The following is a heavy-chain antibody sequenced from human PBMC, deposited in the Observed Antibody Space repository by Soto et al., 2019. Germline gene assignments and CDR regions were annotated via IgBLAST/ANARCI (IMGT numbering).Heavy chain of an antibody. V-gene: IGHV4-30-2*01. Sequence: KPSETLSLTCAVSGGSISSGGYSWSWIRQPPGKGLEWIGYIYHSGSTYYNPSLKSRVTISVDRSKNQFSLKLSSVTAADTAVYYCARGNYDFWSGYYNWFDPWGQGTLVTVSS. CDR1: GGSISSGGYS. D-gene: IGHD3-3*01. J-gene: IGHJ5*02. CDR3: ARGNYDFWSGYYNWFDP. CDR2: IYHSGST.